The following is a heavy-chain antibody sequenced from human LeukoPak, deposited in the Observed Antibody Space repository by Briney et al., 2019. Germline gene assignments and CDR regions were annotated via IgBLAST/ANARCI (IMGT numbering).Heavy chain of an antibody. J-gene: IGHJ4*02. Sequence: PSETLSLTCSVSGASISPYYWTWIRQPPGRGLEWMGYIYYTGSTTYNSSLKSRVTMSVDTSTNQFTLELSSVTAADTAVYYCARGTKTGNTGYDWSYWGQGSLVTVSS. CDR1: GASISPYY. CDR2: IYYTGST. V-gene: IGHV4-59*01. D-gene: IGHD5-12*01. CDR3: ARGTKTGNTGYDWSY.